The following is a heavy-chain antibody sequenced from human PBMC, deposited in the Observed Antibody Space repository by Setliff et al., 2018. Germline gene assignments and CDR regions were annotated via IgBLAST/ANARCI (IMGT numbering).Heavy chain of an antibody. J-gene: IGHJ5*02. CDR3: ARDTSSDWAAWFDP. CDR2: VFVSGST. V-gene: IGHV4-4*07. CDR1: GGSISTYY. Sequence: SETLSLTCTVSGGSISTYYWSWIRRPAGKGLEWIGRVFVSGSTNYNPSLKSRVTMSVDTSKNQFSLKLSSVTAADTAMYYCARDTSSDWAAWFDPWSQGILVTVSS. D-gene: IGHD6-19*01.